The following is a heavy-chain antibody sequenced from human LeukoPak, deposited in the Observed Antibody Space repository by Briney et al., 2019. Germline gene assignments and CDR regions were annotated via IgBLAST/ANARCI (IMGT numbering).Heavy chain of an antibody. J-gene: IGHJ4*02. CDR2: INPNSGGT. Sequence: ASVKVSCKASGYTFTGYYMHWVRQAPGQGLEWMGWINPNSGGTNYAQKFQGRVTMTRDTSISTAYMELSRLRSDDTAVYYCARGGVGYSSGWYPGFDYWGQGTLVPVSS. CDR3: ARGGVGYSSGWYPGFDY. D-gene: IGHD6-19*01. V-gene: IGHV1-2*02. CDR1: GYTFTGYY.